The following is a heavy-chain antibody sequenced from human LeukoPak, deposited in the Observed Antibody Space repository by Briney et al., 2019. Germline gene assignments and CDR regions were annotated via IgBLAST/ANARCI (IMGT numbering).Heavy chain of an antibody. Sequence: GGSLRLSCAASGFSFDTYAMHWVRQAPGKGLEWVAVISYDGSNKYYADSVKGRFTISRDNSKNTLYLQMNSLRAEDTAVYYCARGADYGDFLDHWGQGTLVTVSS. CDR2: ISYDGSNK. D-gene: IGHD4-17*01. CDR1: GFSFDTYA. V-gene: IGHV3-30*19. J-gene: IGHJ4*02. CDR3: ARGADYGDFLDH.